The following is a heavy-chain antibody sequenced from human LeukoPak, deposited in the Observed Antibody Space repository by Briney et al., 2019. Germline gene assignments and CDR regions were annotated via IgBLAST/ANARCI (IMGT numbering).Heavy chain of an antibody. J-gene: IGHJ4*02. Sequence: SVKVSCKASGGTFSSYAISWVRQAPGQGLEWMGGIIPIFSTANYAQKFQGRVTITADESMSTAYMELSSLRSEDTAVYYCARDPSTVTTGFDYWGQGTLVTVSS. D-gene: IGHD4-17*01. CDR2: IIPIFSTA. V-gene: IGHV1-69*13. CDR1: GGTFSSYA. CDR3: ARDPSTVTTGFDY.